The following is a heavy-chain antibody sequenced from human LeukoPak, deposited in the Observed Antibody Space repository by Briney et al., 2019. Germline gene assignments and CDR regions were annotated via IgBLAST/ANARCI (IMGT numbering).Heavy chain of an antibody. Sequence: ASVKVSCKASGYTFTGYYMHWVRQAPGQGLEWMGIINPSGGSTSYTQKFQGRVTMTRDMSTSTVYMDLSSLRSEDTAVYYCARVGGYSSGWYDYYFDYWGQGTLVTVSS. J-gene: IGHJ4*02. CDR2: INPSGGST. D-gene: IGHD6-19*01. CDR3: ARVGGYSSGWYDYYFDY. V-gene: IGHV1-46*01. CDR1: GYTFTGYY.